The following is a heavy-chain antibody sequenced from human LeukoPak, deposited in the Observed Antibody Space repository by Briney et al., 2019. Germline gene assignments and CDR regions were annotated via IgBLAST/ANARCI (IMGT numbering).Heavy chain of an antibody. V-gene: IGHV4-59*01. J-gene: IGHJ4*02. CDR2: MCYSGTT. CDR3: ARGRAEDDIVGATTLDY. D-gene: IGHD1-26*01. CDR1: AGSISSYG. Sequence: SDTLSLTCTVSAGSISSYGWSWIGRPPGKGLEWIRDMCYSGTTNYNPSLKSRVTISVNTSKKQFSLNLTSVTAADTAVYYCARGRAEDDIVGATTLDYWGQGTLVTVSS.